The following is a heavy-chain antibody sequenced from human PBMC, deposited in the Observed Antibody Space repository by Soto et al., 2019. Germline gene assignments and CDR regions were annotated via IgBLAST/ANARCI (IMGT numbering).Heavy chain of an antibody. V-gene: IGHV1-18*01. CDR3: AKFSSGYDAFDI. CDR2: ISAYNGNT. D-gene: IGHD6-19*01. J-gene: IGHJ3*02. CDR1: GYTFTSYG. Sequence: ASVKVSCKASGYTFTSYGISWVRQAPGQGLEWMGWISAYNGNTNYAQKLQGRVTMTTDTSTSTAYMGLRSLRSDDTAVYYCAKFSSGYDAFDIWGQGTMVTVSS.